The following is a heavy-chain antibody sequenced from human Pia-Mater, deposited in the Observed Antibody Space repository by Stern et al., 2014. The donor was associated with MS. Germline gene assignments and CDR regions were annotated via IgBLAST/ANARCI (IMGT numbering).Heavy chain of an antibody. CDR3: SRDADGYSLVFGY. Sequence: QVQLVQSGPGLVKPSQTLSLTCAVTGGSISSAEYYWSWIRQSPGKGLEXIGYIHYSGTTYYNPSLKSRVTISVDTSKNQFSPKLRSVTAADTAVYYCSRDADGYSLVFGYWGRGTLVTVSS. V-gene: IGHV4-30-4*01. CDR1: GGSISSAEYY. D-gene: IGHD5-24*01. CDR2: IHYSGTT. J-gene: IGHJ4*02.